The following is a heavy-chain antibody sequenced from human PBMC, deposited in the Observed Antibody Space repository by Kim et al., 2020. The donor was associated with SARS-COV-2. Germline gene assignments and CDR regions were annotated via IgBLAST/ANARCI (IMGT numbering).Heavy chain of an antibody. J-gene: IGHJ4*02. Sequence: GGSLRLSCAASGFTFSSYGMHWVRQAPGKGLEWVAVISYDGSNKYYADSVKGRFTISRDNSKNTLYLQMNSLRAEDTAVYYCAKDAGGYSAEKHFDYWGQGTLVTVSS. CDR1: GFTFSSYG. CDR3: AKDAGGYSAEKHFDY. D-gene: IGHD5-18*01. CDR2: ISYDGSNK. V-gene: IGHV3-30*18.